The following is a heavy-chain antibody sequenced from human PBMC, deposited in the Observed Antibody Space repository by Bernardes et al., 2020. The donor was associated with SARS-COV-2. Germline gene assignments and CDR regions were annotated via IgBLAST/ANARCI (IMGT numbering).Heavy chain of an antibody. CDR2: INHSGST. CDR1: GGSFSGYY. D-gene: IGHD3-10*01. V-gene: IGHV4-34*01. Sequence: SETLSLTCAVYGGSFSGYYWSWIRQPPGKGLEWIWEINHSGSTNYNPSLKSRVTISVDTSKNQFSLKLSSVTAADTAVYYCAREVPRYYGSGSSPPFDYWGQGTLVTVSS. J-gene: IGHJ4*02. CDR3: AREVPRYYGSGSSPPFDY.